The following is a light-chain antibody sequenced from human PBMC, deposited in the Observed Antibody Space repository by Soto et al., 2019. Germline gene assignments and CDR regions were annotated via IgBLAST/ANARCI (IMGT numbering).Light chain of an antibody. Sequence: DIQMTQSPSSLSASVGDRVTITCRASQSISSCLNWYQQKPGKAPKLLIYDASSLQSGVPSRFSGSGSGTDFTLTISGLLPEDSVSYFCHQRISAPLTFGEGTKVEIK. CDR2: DAS. CDR1: QSISSC. V-gene: IGKV1-39*01. J-gene: IGKJ4*01. CDR3: HQRISAPLT.